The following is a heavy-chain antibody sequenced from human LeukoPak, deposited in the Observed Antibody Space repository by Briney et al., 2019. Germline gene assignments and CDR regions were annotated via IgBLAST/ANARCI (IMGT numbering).Heavy chain of an antibody. CDR2: IYTSGST. CDR3: ARYSSSLFLDY. J-gene: IGHJ4*02. D-gene: IGHD6-6*01. CDR1: GGSISSYY. Sequence: SETLSLTCTVSGGSISSYYWSWIRQPAGKGREWIGRIYTSGSTNYNPSLKSRVTMSVDTSKNQFSLSLSSATAADTAVYYCARYSSSLFLDYWGQGTLVTVSS. V-gene: IGHV4-4*07.